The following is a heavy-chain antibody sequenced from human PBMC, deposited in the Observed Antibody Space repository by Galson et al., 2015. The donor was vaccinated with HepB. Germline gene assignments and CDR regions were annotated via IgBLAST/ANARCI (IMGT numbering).Heavy chain of an antibody. D-gene: IGHD3-9*01. Sequence: SETLSLTCTVSGTSISAYYWSWIRQPPGKGLEWIAYSYHSGLTNYSPSLTGRVTVSLDTSKNQFSLRLTSVTAADTAVYYCARIYDIMTSYYPFDSWGQEILVTVSS. CDR3: ARIYDIMTSYYPFDS. V-gene: IGHV4-59*13. CDR1: GTSISAYY. J-gene: IGHJ4*02. CDR2: SYHSGLT.